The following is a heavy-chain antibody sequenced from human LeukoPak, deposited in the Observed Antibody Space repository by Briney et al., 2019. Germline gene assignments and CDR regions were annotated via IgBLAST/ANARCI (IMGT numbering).Heavy chain of an antibody. D-gene: IGHD2-2*01. CDR3: ARGGLGYCSSTSCPYYFDY. Sequence: ASVKVSCKASGYTFTSYGISWVRQAPGQGLEWMGWISAYNGNTNYAQKLQGRVTMTTDTSTSTAYMELRSLRSDDTAVYYCARGGLGYCSSTSCPYYFDYWGLGTLVTVSS. CDR1: GYTFTSYG. CDR2: ISAYNGNT. V-gene: IGHV1-18*01. J-gene: IGHJ4*02.